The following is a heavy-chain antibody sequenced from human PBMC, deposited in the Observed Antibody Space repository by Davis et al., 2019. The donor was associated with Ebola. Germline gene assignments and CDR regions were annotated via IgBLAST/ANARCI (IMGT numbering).Heavy chain of an antibody. CDR1: GHTFTSYY. Sequence: AASVKVSCKASGHTFTSYYMHWVRQAPGQGLEWMGIINPSGGSTSYAQKFQGRVTMTRDTSTSTVYMELSSLRSEDTAVYYCARGPVKTILRYYYYYYGMDVWGKGTTVTVSS. V-gene: IGHV1-46*01. J-gene: IGHJ6*04. CDR3: ARGPVKTILRYYYYYYGMDV. CDR2: INPSGGST. D-gene: IGHD3-3*01.